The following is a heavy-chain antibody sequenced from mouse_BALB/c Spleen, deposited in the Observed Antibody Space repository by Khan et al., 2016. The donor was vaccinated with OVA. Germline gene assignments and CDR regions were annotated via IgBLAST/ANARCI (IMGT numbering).Heavy chain of an antibody. Sequence: EVQLQESGAELGRPGSSVKLSCRTSGSTFTSYGIKWVKQRPGQGLEWIGYIYPGNGYTEYNEKFQGKAILTSDTPSSTAYMQLRSLTSEDSAIYFCTTAYYRYYFDYWGQGTTLTVSS. CDR1: GSTFTSYG. D-gene: IGHD2-14*01. J-gene: IGHJ2*01. CDR2: IYPGNGYT. V-gene: IGHV1S134*01. CDR3: TTAYYRYYFDY.